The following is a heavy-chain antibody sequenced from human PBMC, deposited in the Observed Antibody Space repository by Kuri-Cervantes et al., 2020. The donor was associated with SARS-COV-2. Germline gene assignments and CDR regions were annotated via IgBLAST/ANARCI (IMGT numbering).Heavy chain of an antibody. CDR2: INHSGST. Sequence: SETLSLTCAVYGGSFSGYYWSWIRQPPGKGLEWIGEINHSGSTNYNPSLKSRVTISVDTSKNQFSLKLSSVTAADTAVYYCAREADYYDSSGYQVDWFDPWGQGTLVTVSS. D-gene: IGHD3-22*01. CDR1: GGSFSGYY. CDR3: AREADYYDSSGYQVDWFDP. V-gene: IGHV4-34*01. J-gene: IGHJ5*02.